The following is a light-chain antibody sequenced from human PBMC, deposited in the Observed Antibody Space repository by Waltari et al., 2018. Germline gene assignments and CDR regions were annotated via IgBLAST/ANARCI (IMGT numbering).Light chain of an antibody. CDR1: NSNVGSYNL. V-gene: IGLV2-23*03. CDR2: EGN. J-gene: IGLJ2*01. CDR3: CSNVGSSVF. Sequence: QSALPQPASVSGSPGQSITISCPGFNSNVGSYNLVSWYQKHPGKAPKLLIYEGNRRPSGVSNRFSGSKSDNTASLTLSGLQAEDEADYYCCSNVGSSVFFGGGTKLTVL.